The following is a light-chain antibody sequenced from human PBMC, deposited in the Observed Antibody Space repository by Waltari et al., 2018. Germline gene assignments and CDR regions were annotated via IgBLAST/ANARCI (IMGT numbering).Light chain of an antibody. J-gene: IGLJ3*02. CDR3: CSYAGSYTWV. CDR2: DDT. CDR1: SSDVGNYNL. Sequence: QSALTQPASVSGSPGQSITISCTGTSSDVGNYNLVSWYQQYPGKAPKGMIYDDTKRPSGVSDSFSGSKSGNTASLTISGVQAKDEADYYCCSYAGSYTWVFGGGTKLTVL. V-gene: IGLV2-23*01.